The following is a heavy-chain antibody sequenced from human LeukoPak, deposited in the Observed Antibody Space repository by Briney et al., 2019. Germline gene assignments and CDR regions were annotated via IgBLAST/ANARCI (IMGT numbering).Heavy chain of an antibody. Sequence: PSETLSLTCTVSGGSISNGGYYWNWIRQHPGKGLEWIGYIYYSGNTYYNPSLKSRVTISVDTSNNQFSLKLNSVTAADTAVYYCAKVERNRLYYYGMDVWGQGITVTVSS. D-gene: IGHD1-1*01. CDR2: IYYSGNT. J-gene: IGHJ6*02. V-gene: IGHV4-31*03. CDR1: GGSISNGGYY. CDR3: AKVERNRLYYYGMDV.